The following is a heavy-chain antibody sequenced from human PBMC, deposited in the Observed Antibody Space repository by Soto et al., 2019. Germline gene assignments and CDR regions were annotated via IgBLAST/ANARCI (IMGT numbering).Heavy chain of an antibody. V-gene: IGHV1-18*01. CDR1: GYSFTTYG. Sequence: QVQLVQSRGEVKKPGASVKVSCKTSGYSFTTYGISWVRQAPGQGLERMGWISGYNGNTNYAQKLQGRVTMTTDTSTSTAYMELRSLRSDDTALYYCAREGPAPYYYYGMDVWGQGSTVTVSS. CDR3: AREGPAPYYYYGMDV. CDR2: ISGYNGNT. J-gene: IGHJ6*02.